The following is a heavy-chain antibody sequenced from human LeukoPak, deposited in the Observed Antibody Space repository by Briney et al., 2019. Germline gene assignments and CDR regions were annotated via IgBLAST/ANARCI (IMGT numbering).Heavy chain of an antibody. J-gene: IGHJ3*02. Sequence: PSETLSLTCTVSGYSISSGYYWGWIRQPPGKGLEWIGSIYHSGSTYYNPSLKSRVTISVDTSKNQFSLKLSSVTAADTAVYYCVRGGTKYCGGGSCYPIWGQGTMVTVSS. CDR2: IYHSGST. V-gene: IGHV4-38-2*02. D-gene: IGHD2-15*01. CDR1: GYSISSGYY. CDR3: VRGGTKYCGGGSCYPI.